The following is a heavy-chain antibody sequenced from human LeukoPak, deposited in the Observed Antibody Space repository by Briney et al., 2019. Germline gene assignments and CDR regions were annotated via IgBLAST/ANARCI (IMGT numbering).Heavy chain of an antibody. D-gene: IGHD6-19*01. CDR3: ARRYSNGWYFVFDI. CDR1: GFTFSDYY. J-gene: IGHJ3*02. V-gene: IGHV3-11*06. Sequence: KPGGSLKLSCAASGFTFSDYYMSWIRQAPGKGLEWVSYTSSGSSYTNYADSVKGRFTISRDNAKNSLYLQMNSLRAEDTAVYYCARRYSNGWYFVFDIWGQGTIVTVSS. CDR2: TSSGSSYT.